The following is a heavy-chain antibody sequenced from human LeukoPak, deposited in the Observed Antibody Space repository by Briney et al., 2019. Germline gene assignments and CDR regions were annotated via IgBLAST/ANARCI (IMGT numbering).Heavy chain of an antibody. CDR2: INAYDGNT. D-gene: IGHD3-16*01. V-gene: IGHV1-18*01. Sequence: ASVKVSCKASGYTFASYAMNWVRQVPGQGLEWMGWINAYDGNTKHAQTLQGRVTMTTDTSTSTAYMELRSLRSDDTAVYYCARVPPLRYYFDHWGQGTLVTVSS. CDR3: ARVPPLRYYFDH. J-gene: IGHJ4*02. CDR1: GYTFASYA.